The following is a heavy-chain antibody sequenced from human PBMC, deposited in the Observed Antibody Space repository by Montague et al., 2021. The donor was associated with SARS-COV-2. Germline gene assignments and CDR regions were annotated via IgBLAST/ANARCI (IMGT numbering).Heavy chain of an antibody. J-gene: IGHJ3*02. CDR3: TRLGRGYSYAQSAFDI. CDR1: VCSISGSY. Sequence: SETLSLTCTSPVCSISGSYWNWIRQPPGKGLKWIGDIYYSGSTNYNPSLKSRVTISVDTSKNQFSLTLSSVTAADTAVYYCTRLGRGYSYAQSAFDIWGQGTMVIVSS. V-gene: IGHV4-59*08. CDR2: IYYSGST. D-gene: IGHD5-18*01.